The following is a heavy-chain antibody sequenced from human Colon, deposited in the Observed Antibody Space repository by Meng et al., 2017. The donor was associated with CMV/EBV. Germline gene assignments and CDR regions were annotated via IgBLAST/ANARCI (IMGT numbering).Heavy chain of an antibody. D-gene: IGHD4-11*01. CDR2: VSHDGKNK. Sequence: GGSLRLSCAASGFSFKAYPIHWVRQAPGKGLEWVAIVSHDGKNKNYAESVKGRFTISRDNSQNTVNLHMNSLRGYDTALYYCVRGSNSSLDPWGQGILVTVSS. CDR3: VRGSNSSLDP. J-gene: IGHJ5*02. CDR1: GFSFKAYP. V-gene: IGHV3-30*03.